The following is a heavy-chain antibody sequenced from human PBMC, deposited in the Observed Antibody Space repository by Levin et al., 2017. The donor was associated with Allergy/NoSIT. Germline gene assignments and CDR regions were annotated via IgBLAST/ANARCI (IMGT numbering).Heavy chain of an antibody. CDR3: AKLIYCSNTICYDDAFDI. CDR2: ISYDGNNK. D-gene: IGHD2-2*01. Sequence: GGSLRLSCAASGFSFSGYGMYWVRQAPGKGLEWVTTISYDGNNKYYADSVKGRFTISKESPKNTLYLQMNSLRAEDTAVYYCAKLIYCSNTICYDDAFDIWGQGTMVTVSS. CDR1: GFSFSGYG. J-gene: IGHJ3*02. V-gene: IGHV3-30*18.